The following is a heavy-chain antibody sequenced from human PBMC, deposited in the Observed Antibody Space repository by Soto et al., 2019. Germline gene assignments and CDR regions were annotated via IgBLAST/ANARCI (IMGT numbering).Heavy chain of an antibody. CDR2: INPSGGST. V-gene: IGHV1-46*01. CDR1: GYTFTSHY. D-gene: IGHD6-13*01. Sequence: ASVKVSCKASGYTFTSHYMQWVRQAPGQGLEWMGIINPSGGSTSYAQKFQGRVTMTRGTSTSTVYMELSSLRSEDTAVYYCARGIAAAWYWFDPWGQGTLVTVSS. J-gene: IGHJ5*02. CDR3: ARGIAAAWYWFDP.